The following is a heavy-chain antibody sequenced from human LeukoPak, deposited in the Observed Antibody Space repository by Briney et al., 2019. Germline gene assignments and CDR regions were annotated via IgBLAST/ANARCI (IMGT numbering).Heavy chain of an antibody. CDR2: ISVYNGNT. Sequence: GASVQGSCKACGYTFTHYYMHSVRQASGQGLAWMGWISVYNGNTNYTQKLQSRVTMTTDTSTSTAYMEMRSLRSDDTAVYYCARDRGTISSWYRQVWSWYFDYWGQGTLVTVSS. CDR1: GYTFTHYY. V-gene: IGHV1-18*01. CDR3: ARDRGTISSWYRQVWSWYFDY. J-gene: IGHJ4*02. D-gene: IGHD6-13*01.